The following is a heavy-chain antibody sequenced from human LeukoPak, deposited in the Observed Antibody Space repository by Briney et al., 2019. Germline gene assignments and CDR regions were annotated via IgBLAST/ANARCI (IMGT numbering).Heavy chain of an antibody. Sequence: SETLSLTCTVSGGSITTYYWNWIRQPPGKGLEWIGTVYYSGSTYYNPSLESRVTLFVDTSKNQSSLKLSSVTAADTAVYYCAAPYSTSWPEIDYWGRGTLVTVSS. CDR3: AAPYSTSWPEIDY. V-gene: IGHV4-59*04. CDR1: GGSITTYY. D-gene: IGHD6-13*01. CDR2: VYYSGST. J-gene: IGHJ4*02.